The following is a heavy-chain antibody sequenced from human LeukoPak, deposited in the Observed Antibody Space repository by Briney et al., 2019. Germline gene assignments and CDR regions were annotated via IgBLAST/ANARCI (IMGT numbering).Heavy chain of an antibody. Sequence: PGGSLRLSCVASGFTFRSYYMSWVRQAPGKGLEWVAKVNENGREIYYADSVKGRFTISRDNAKNSVYLQMKNLRAEDTAVYYCAKDEVGGHFEYWGQGILVIVSS. V-gene: IGHV3-7*01. CDR2: VNENGREI. J-gene: IGHJ4*02. CDR3: AKDEVGGHFEY. CDR1: GFTFRSYY.